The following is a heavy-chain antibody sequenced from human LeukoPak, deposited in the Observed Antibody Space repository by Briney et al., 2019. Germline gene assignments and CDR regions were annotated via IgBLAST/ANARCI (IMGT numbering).Heavy chain of an antibody. J-gene: IGHJ4*02. V-gene: IGHV4-38-2*01. D-gene: IGHD3-16*01. CDR3: ATVEGESLRGYTFDH. CDR2: IHYSGST. CDR1: GYSISSAFY. Sequence: SETLSLTCAVSGYSISSAFYWGWIRQPPGKGLEWIGTIHYSGSTSYNPSLNSRVTVSLDTSKNQFSLSLKSVTAADTAVYYCATVEGESLRGYTFDHWGQGILVTVSS.